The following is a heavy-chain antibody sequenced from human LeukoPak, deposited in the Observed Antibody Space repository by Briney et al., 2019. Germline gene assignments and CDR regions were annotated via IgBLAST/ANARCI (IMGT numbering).Heavy chain of an antibody. J-gene: IGHJ4*02. D-gene: IGHD1-26*01. CDR1: GGSISSYY. CDR2: IYYSGST. CDR3: ARLYTRSSTYYFDY. V-gene: IGHV4-59*08. Sequence: SETLSLTCTVSGGSISSYYWSWIRQPPGKGLEWIGYIYYSGSTNYNPSLKSRVTISVDTSKNQFSLKLSSVTAADTAVYYCARLYTRSSTYYFDYWGQGTLVTVSS.